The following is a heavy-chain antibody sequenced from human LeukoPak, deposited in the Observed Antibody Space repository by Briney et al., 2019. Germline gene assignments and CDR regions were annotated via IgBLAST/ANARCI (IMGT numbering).Heavy chain of an antibody. CDR2: ISDDRRNQ. CDR1: GFSFDSYA. Sequence: GGSLRLSCAASGFSFDSYALHWVRQAPGKGLEWMALISDDRRNQYYADSVKGRFTISRDNSKNTLYLQPNSLRTEDTAVYYCARDDGGNSGTFVDYWGQGTLVTVSS. D-gene: IGHD1-26*01. V-gene: IGHV3-30*04. CDR3: ARDDGGNSGTFVDY. J-gene: IGHJ4*02.